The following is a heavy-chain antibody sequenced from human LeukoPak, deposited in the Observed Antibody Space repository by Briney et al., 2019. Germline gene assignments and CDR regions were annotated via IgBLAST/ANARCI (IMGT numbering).Heavy chain of an antibody. V-gene: IGHV3-33*01. Sequence: GRALRLSCAASGFTFSSYGMHWVRQAPAKGLEGVAVIWYDGSKKYYADSVKGRFTISRDNSKNTLYLQMTRLRAEDTAVYYCAREGGYCSSTSCYAGVDYWGQGTLVTVSS. CDR1: GFTFSSYG. J-gene: IGHJ4*02. CDR2: IWYDGSKK. CDR3: AREGGYCSSTSCYAGVDY. D-gene: IGHD2-2*01.